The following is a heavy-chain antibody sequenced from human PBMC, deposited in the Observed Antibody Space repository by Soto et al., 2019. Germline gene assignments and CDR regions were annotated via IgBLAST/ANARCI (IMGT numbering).Heavy chain of an antibody. J-gene: IGHJ5*02. CDR1: GGSISSSYYY. D-gene: IGHD3-3*01. CDR3: ASHSSTLRSGYLNWFDP. V-gene: IGHV4-39*01. Sequence: SETLSLTCTVSGGSISSSYYYWGWIRQPPGKGLEWIGSIYYSGSIYDNPSLKSRVTISVDTSKNEFSLKLSSVTAADTAVYYCASHSSTLRSGYLNWFDPWAQGTLVTVSS. CDR2: IYYSGSI.